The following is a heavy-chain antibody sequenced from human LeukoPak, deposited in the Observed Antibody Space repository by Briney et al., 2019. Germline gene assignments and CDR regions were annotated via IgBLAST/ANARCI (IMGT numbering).Heavy chain of an antibody. CDR3: ARDSLGCGGDCYTFDN. V-gene: IGHV3-74*01. CDR1: GFTFSSYW. J-gene: IGHJ3*02. CDR2: INSDGSST. Sequence: PGGSLRLSCAASGFTFSSYWMHWVRQAPGKGLVWVSRINSDGSSTSYADSVKGRFTISRDNAGNSLYLQMNSVRAEDTAVYYCARDSLGCGGDCYTFDNWGQGILVTVSS. D-gene: IGHD2-21*02.